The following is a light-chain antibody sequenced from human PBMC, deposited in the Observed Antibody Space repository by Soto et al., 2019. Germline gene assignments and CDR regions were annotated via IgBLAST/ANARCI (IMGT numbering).Light chain of an antibody. CDR1: SSDVGGYNY. Sequence: QSALTQPASVSGSPGQSITISCTGTSSDVGGYNYVSWYQQHPGKAPKLMIYXXXXXXXXXXXXXXXSKSGNTASLTISGXXXXXXXXXYCSSYTSSSTRVFGGGTKLTVL. CDR3: SSYTSSSTRV. V-gene: IGLV2-14*01. CDR2: XXX. J-gene: IGLJ3*02.